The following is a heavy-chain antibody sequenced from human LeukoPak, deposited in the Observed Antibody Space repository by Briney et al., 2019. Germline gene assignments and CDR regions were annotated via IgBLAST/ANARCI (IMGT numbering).Heavy chain of an antibody. CDR2: IKQDGSEK. J-gene: IGHJ4*02. D-gene: IGHD2-8*02. CDR3: ARDTGY. CDR1: GLTFSSYW. Sequence: GGSPRLSCAASGLTFSSYWVSWVRQAPGKGLEWVANIKQDGSEKYYVDSVKGRFTISRDNAKNSLYLQMNSLRAEDTAVYYCARDTGYWGQGTLVTVSS. V-gene: IGHV3-7*01.